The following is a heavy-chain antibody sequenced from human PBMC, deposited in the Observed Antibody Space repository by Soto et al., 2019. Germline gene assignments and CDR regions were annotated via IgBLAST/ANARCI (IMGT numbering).Heavy chain of an antibody. CDR1: GFTFSSYA. D-gene: IGHD6-19*01. J-gene: IGHJ4*02. Sequence: GGSLRLSFPASGFTFSSYAMSWVRQAPGKGLEWVSAISGSGGSTYYADSVKGRFTISRDNSKNTLYLQMNSLRAEDTAVYYCAKLGIAVAATDYWGQGTLVTVSS. CDR3: AKLGIAVAATDY. CDR2: ISGSGGST. V-gene: IGHV3-23*01.